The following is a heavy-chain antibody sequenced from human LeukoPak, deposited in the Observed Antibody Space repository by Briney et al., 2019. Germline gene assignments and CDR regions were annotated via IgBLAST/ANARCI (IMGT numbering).Heavy chain of an antibody. Sequence: PGGSLRLSCAVSGFTFSSYAMSWVRQAPGTGLEWVSAISGSGGSTYYADSVKGRFTISRDNSKNTVYLQMNSLRAEDTAVYYCAKAQHDFWSGYYYFDYWGQGTLVTVSS. V-gene: IGHV3-23*01. CDR1: GFTFSSYA. CDR2: ISGSGGST. J-gene: IGHJ4*02. D-gene: IGHD3-3*01. CDR3: AKAQHDFWSGYYYFDY.